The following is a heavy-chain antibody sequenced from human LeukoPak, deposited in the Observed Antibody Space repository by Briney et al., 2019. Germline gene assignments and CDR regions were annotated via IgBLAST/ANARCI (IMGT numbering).Heavy chain of an antibody. CDR2: IWFDGIRK. V-gene: IGHV3-33*01. J-gene: IGHJ3*02. Sequence: GGSLRLSCVASGFTFSNYGMHWVRQVPGKGLEWVAAIWFDGIRKYYADSVKGRLTISRDNSKNTLYLQMNTLRGEDSAVYYCARDLEDSSPFGAFDMWGQGTMVTVSS. D-gene: IGHD3-22*01. CDR3: ARDLEDSSPFGAFDM. CDR1: GFTFSNYG.